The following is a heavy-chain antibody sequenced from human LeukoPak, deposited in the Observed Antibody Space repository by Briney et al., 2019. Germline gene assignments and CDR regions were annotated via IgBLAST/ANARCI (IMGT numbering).Heavy chain of an antibody. D-gene: IGHD2-15*01. Sequence: SETLSLTCTVSGGSISSGGYYWSWIRQHPGKGLEWIGYIYYSGSTYYNPSLKSRVTISVDTSKTQFSLKLSSVTAADTAVYYCARDFGGSCCNYYYYGMDVWGQGTTVTVSS. CDR3: ARDFGGSCCNYYYYGMDV. CDR2: IYYSGST. V-gene: IGHV4-31*03. J-gene: IGHJ6*02. CDR1: GGSISSGGYY.